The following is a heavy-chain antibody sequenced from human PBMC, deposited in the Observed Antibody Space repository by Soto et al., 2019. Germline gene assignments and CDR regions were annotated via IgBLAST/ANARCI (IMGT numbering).Heavy chain of an antibody. CDR1: GFTFSSYD. Sequence: PGGSLRLSCAASGFTFSSYDMQWVRQATGKGLEWVSAIGTAGDTYYPGSVKGRFTISRENAKNSLYLQMNSLRAGDTAVYYCARSPPGGYHYYNGMDVWGQGTTVTVSS. D-gene: IGHD3-22*01. J-gene: IGHJ6*02. CDR2: IGTAGDT. V-gene: IGHV3-13*04. CDR3: ARSPPGGYHYYNGMDV.